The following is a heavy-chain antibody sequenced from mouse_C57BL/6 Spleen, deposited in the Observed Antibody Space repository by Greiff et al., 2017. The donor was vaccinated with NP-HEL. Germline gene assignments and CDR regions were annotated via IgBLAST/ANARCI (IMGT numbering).Heavy chain of an antibody. V-gene: IGHV14-1*01. CDR1: GFNIKDYY. CDR3: TTELDYHYAMDY. Sequence: VQLKESGAELVRPGASVKLSCTASGFNIKDYYMHWVKQRPEQGLEWIGRIDPEDGDTEYAPKFPGKATMTADTSSNPAYLQLSSLTSYDTAVYYCTTELDYHYAMDYWGQGTSVTVSS. J-gene: IGHJ4*01. CDR2: IDPEDGDT. D-gene: IGHD2-4*01.